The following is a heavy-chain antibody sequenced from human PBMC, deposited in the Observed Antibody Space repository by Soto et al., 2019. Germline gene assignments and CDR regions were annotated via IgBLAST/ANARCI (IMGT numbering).Heavy chain of an antibody. Sequence: PSETLSLTCTVSGGSISSGGYYWSWIRQHPGKGLEWIGYIYYSGSTYYNPSLKSRVTISVDTSKNQFSLKLSSVTAADTAVYYCARGQKSDYASPAHYYYGMDVWGQGTTVTVSS. CDR3: ARGQKSDYASPAHYYYGMDV. V-gene: IGHV4-31*03. CDR1: GGSISSGGYY. D-gene: IGHD4-17*01. J-gene: IGHJ6*02. CDR2: IYYSGST.